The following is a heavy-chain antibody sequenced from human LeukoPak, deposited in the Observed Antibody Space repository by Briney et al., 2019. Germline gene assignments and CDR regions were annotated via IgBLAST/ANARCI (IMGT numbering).Heavy chain of an antibody. CDR2: IYYSGST. CDR3: AREGCSGGSCYHADP. J-gene: IGHJ5*02. D-gene: IGHD2-15*01. CDR1: GGSISFYY. Sequence: SETLSLTCTVSGGSISFYYWSWIRQPPGKGLEWIGYIYYSGSTYYNPSLKSRVTISVDTSKNQFSLKLSSVTAADTAVYYCAREGCSGGSCYHADPWGQGTLVTVSS. V-gene: IGHV4-59*12.